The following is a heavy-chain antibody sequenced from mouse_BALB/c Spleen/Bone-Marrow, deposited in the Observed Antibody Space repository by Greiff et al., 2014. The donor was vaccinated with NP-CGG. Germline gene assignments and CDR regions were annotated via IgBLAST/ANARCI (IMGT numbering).Heavy chain of an antibody. CDR3: ARRGDYDWFAY. CDR1: EYEFPSHD. J-gene: IGHJ3*01. V-gene: IGHV5-2*03. CDR2: INSDGGST. D-gene: IGHD2-4*01. Sequence: EVKLEESGGGLVQPGESLKLSCESNEYEFPSHDMSWVRKTPEKRLELVAAINSDGGSTYYPDTMERRFIISRDNTKKTLYLQMGSLRSEDTALYHCARRGDYDWFAYWGQGTQVTVSA.